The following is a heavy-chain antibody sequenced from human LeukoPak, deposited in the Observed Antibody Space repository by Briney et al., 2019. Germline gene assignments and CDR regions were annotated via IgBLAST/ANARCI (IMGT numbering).Heavy chain of an antibody. CDR1: GFTFSSYE. CDR3: ASGGIYYGAAFDF. D-gene: IGHD1-26*01. Sequence: GGSLRLSCAASGFTFSSYEMNWVRKAPGKGLERVSYISSSGSTIYYADSVKGRFTISRDNAKNSLYLQMNSLRAEDTALYYCASGGIYYGAAFDFWGQGTLVTVSS. V-gene: IGHV3-48*03. J-gene: IGHJ4*02. CDR2: ISSSGSTI.